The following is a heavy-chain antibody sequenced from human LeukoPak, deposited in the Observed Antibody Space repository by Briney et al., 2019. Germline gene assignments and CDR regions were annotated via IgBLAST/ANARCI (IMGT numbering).Heavy chain of an antibody. D-gene: IGHD2-2*01. V-gene: IGHV3-48*01. J-gene: IGHJ3*02. CDR3: ARDHAYAFDI. CDR1: RFTFSSYS. CDR2: IGSAI. Sequence: PGGSLRLSCAASRFTFSSYSMNWVRQAPGKGLEWISYIGSAIYYADSVKGRFTISRDNAKNSLYLQMNSLRAEDTAVYYCARDHAYAFDIWGQGTLVTVSS.